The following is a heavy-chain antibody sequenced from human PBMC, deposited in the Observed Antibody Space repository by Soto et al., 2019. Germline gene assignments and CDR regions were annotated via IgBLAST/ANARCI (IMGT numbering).Heavy chain of an antibody. V-gene: IGHV3-66*01. D-gene: IGHD3-3*01. Sequence: EVQLVESGGGLVQPGGSLRLSCAASGFTVSNLYMTWVRQAPGKGLQWVAVISSGGSTYYADSVKGRFTISRDNSKNTLYLEMNMLRAEDTAVYYCARDTLGGAYDFLHGGQGTLVTVSS. CDR1: GFTVSNLY. J-gene: IGHJ4*02. CDR2: ISSGGST. CDR3: ARDTLGGAYDFLH.